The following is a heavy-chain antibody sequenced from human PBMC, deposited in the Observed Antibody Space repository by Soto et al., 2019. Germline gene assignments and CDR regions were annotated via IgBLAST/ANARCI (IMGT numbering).Heavy chain of an antibody. V-gene: IGHV4-34*02. CDR1: GGSFSDYY. Sequence: QVQLQQWGAGLLKPSETLSLTCAVYGGSFSDYYWSWIRQPPGKGLEWMGEINHSGSTIYNPSLKSRVTMSVDTSKIQFSLNLTSVTAADTAVYYCARGGCSGGSCYRPFFSDWGQGTLVTVSS. J-gene: IGHJ4*02. CDR3: ARGGCSGGSCYRPFFSD. D-gene: IGHD2-15*01. CDR2: INHSGST.